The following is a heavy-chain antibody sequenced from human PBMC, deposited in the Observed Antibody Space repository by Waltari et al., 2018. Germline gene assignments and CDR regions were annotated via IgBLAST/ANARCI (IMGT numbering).Heavy chain of an antibody. CDR3: ARGGWSLDY. J-gene: IGHJ4*02. CDR2: ISWNSGSI. CDR1: GFTFDDYA. Sequence: EVQLVESGGGLVQPGRSLRLSCAASGFTFDDYAMHWVRQAPGKGLEWVSGISWNSGSIGYADSVKGRFTISRDNAKNSLYLQMNSLRAEDTAVYYCARGGWSLDYWGQGTLVTVSS. D-gene: IGHD6-19*01. V-gene: IGHV3-9*01.